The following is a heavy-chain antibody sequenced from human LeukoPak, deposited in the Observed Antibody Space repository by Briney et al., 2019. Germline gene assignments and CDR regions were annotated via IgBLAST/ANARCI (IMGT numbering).Heavy chain of an antibody. CDR1: GHTFTGYY. J-gene: IGHJ4*02. CDR2: MNPNSGGT. Sequence: ASVKVSCKASGHTFTGYYIHWVRQAPGQGLEWMGWMNPNSGGTHYAQKFQSRVTMTRDTSINTGYMELSRLRSDDTAVYYCVRDRTGWFGEFDYWGQGTLVTVSS. V-gene: IGHV1-2*02. CDR3: VRDRTGWFGEFDY. D-gene: IGHD3-10*01.